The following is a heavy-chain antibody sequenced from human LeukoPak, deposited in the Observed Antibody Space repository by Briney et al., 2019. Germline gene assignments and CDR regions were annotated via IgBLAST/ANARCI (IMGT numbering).Heavy chain of an antibody. CDR2: MYLSGTT. V-gene: IGHV4-4*02. J-gene: IGHJ4*02. Sequence: SETLSLTCTVSGDSINSLDLWSWVRQPPGKGLEWIGEMYLSGTTHSNPSIKSRVTISIDKSKNQFFLNLSSVTAADTAVYYCAGLVGRYSSGLYYYYFDYWGQGTLVTVSS. D-gene: IGHD3-22*01. CDR1: GDSINSLDL. CDR3: AGLVGRYSSGLYYYYFDY.